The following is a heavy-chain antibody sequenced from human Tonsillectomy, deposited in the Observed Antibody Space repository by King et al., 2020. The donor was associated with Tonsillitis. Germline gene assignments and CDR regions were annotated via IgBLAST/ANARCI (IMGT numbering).Heavy chain of an antibody. CDR3: ASSSGPYSSGYYGVD. D-gene: IGHD6-19*01. J-gene: IGHJ4*02. Sequence: QLVQSGGGVVQPGRSLRLSCAASGFTFSAYAMHWVRQAPGKGLEWVAVISHDGSNKYYADSVKGRFTISRDNSKNTLYLQMDSLRAEDTAVYYCASSSGPYSSGYYGVDWGQGTLVTVSS. CDR2: ISHDGSNK. CDR1: GFTFSAYA. V-gene: IGHV3-30*04.